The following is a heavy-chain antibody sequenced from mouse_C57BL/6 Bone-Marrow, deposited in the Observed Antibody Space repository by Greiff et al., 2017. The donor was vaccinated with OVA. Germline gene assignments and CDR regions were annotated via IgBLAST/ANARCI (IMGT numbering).Heavy chain of an antibody. D-gene: IGHD2-5*01. CDR1: GISITTGNYR. Sequence: EVQGVESGPGLVKPSQTVFLTCTVTGISITTGNYRWSWIRQFPGNKLDWIGYISYSGTITYNPSLTSRTTITRDTPKNQFILEMNSLTAEDTATYYCARAPLYYSNYDYWGQGTTLTVAS. CDR2: ISYSGTI. CDR3: ARAPLYYSNYDY. V-gene: IGHV3-5*01. J-gene: IGHJ2*01.